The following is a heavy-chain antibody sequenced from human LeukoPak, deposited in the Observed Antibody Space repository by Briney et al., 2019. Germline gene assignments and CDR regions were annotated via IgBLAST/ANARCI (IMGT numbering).Heavy chain of an antibody. CDR3: AXXXEWLFPYYFDY. Sequence: GGSLRLSCAASGFTFSSYSMNWVRQAPGKGLEWVSSISSSSSYIYYADSVKGRFTISRDNAKNSLYLQMNSLRAEDTAVYYCAXXXEWLFPYYFDYWGQGTLVTVSS. CDR2: ISSSSSYI. J-gene: IGHJ4*02. D-gene: IGHD3-3*01. CDR1: GFTFSSYS. V-gene: IGHV3-21*01.